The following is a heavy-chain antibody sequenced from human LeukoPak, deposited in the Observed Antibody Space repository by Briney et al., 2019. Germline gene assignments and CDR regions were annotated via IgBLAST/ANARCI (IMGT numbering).Heavy chain of an antibody. J-gene: IGHJ4*02. Sequence: SQTLSLTCTVSGGSISSGDYYWSWIHQPPGKGLEWIGYIYYSGSTYYNPSLKSRVSISVDTSKNQFSLKLSSVTAADTAVYYCARAYDSSGFPLFDYWGQGALVTVSS. D-gene: IGHD3-22*01. CDR1: GGSISSGDYY. V-gene: IGHV4-30-4*01. CDR3: ARAYDSSGFPLFDY. CDR2: IYYSGST.